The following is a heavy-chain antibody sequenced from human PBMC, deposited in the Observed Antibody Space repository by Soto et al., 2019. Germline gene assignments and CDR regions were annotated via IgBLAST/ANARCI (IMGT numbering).Heavy chain of an antibody. J-gene: IGHJ3*01. D-gene: IGHD6-19*01. Sequence: PGGSLRLSCTASGFSFSSYTMNWVRQAPGKGLQWVASITNRGTHTYSADSVKGRFTISRDNDKNSLYLQMNNLRAEDTAIYSCVREGSGWYSRGSFDFGGRGTMVTASS. CDR1: GFSFSSYT. V-gene: IGHV3-21*04. CDR2: ITNRGTHT. CDR3: VREGSGWYSRGSFDF.